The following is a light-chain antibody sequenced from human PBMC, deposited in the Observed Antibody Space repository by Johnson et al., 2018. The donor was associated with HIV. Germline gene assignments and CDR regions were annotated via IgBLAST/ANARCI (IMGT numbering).Light chain of an antibody. CDR2: ETN. Sequence: QSVLTQPPSVSAAPGQRVTISCSGNNSNIGYNSVSWYQQVPGAAPKLLIYETNKRPSGIADRFSASKSGTSATLDITRLQTGDEAAYYCGAWDSGLTAHFVFGSGTTITVL. V-gene: IGLV1-51*02. CDR3: GAWDSGLTAHFV. J-gene: IGLJ1*01. CDR1: NSNIGYNS.